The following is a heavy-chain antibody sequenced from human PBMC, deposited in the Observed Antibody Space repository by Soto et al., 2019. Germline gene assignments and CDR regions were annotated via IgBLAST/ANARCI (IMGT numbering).Heavy chain of an antibody. D-gene: IGHD4-4*01. Sequence: GGSLRLSCAASGFTFSSYGMHWVRQAPGKGLEWVAVISYDGSNKYYADSVKGRFTISRDNSKNTQYLQMNSLRAEDTAVYYCAKIQYPTHYYYGMDVWGQGTTVTVSS. V-gene: IGHV3-30*18. CDR1: GFTFSSYG. J-gene: IGHJ6*02. CDR3: AKIQYPTHYYYGMDV. CDR2: ISYDGSNK.